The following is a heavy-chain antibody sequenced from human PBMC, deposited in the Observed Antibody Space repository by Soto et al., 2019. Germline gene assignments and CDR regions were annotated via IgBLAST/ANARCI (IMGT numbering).Heavy chain of an antibody. CDR2: IKKDGSEI. CDR1: GFTFSSYW. CDR3: ARAADMIRGVIFGY. J-gene: IGHJ4*02. V-gene: IGHV3-7*04. Sequence: EEQLVESGGGLVQPGGSLRLSCAASGFTFSSYWMAWVRQAPGKGLEWVANIKKDGSEIYYVDSVKGRFAISRDNAKNSLYLQLNSLRVDDTALYYCARAADMIRGVIFGYWGQGTLVTVSS. D-gene: IGHD3-10*01.